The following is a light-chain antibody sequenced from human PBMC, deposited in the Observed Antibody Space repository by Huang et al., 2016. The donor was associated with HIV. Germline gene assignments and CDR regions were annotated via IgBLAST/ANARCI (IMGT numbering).Light chain of an antibody. Sequence: DIIMTQSPDSLAVSLGERATLNCRSSQSVYSSSTSKDYMAWFQQKPGQPPRLLLFWASTREAGVPDRCSGSRSGTHFTLTSANLEAEDAAIYYCQQYYSSPQTFGQGTRVEVK. CDR1: QSVYSSSTSKDY. CDR2: WAS. J-gene: IGKJ1*01. V-gene: IGKV4-1*01. CDR3: QQYYSSPQT.